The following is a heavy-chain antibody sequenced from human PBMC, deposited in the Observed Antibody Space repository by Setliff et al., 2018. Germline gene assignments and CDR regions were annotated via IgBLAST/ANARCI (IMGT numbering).Heavy chain of an antibody. CDR3: TRTMYSSSWYGAFDI. CDR1: GGSISSYY. Sequence: LSLTCTVSGGSISSYYWNWIRQPPGKGLEWIGYIHYSGSPNYHPSLKSRVSTSVDTSQNQISLKLSSVTAADTAVYYCTRTMYSSSWYGAFDIWGQGTMVTVSS. CDR2: IHYSGSP. J-gene: IGHJ3*02. V-gene: IGHV4-59*01. D-gene: IGHD6-13*01.